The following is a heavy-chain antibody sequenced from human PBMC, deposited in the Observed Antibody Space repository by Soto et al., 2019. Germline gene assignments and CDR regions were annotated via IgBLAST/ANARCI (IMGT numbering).Heavy chain of an antibody. Sequence: SETLSLTCVVYGGSLTGYYCSCIRHPPGRGLEWIGEINPTGSPKYNPSLMSRVTISVDTSKNQFSMKLSSVTAADTAVFYCARSREQWLVDAFDIWGQGTMVTVSS. V-gene: IGHV4-34*01. CDR2: INPTGSP. CDR1: GGSLTGYY. J-gene: IGHJ3*02. D-gene: IGHD6-19*01. CDR3: ARSREQWLVDAFDI.